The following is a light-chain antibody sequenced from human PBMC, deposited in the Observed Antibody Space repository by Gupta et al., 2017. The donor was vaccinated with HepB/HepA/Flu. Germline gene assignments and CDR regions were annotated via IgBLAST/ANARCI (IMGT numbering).Light chain of an antibody. V-gene: IGLV2-14*01. J-gene: IGLJ2*01. CDR2: DVT. CDR1: SSDVGGYNY. Sequence: SALPQPASASGPPRPSSTISCTGTSSDVGGYNYVSWYQQYPGKAPKLMIYDVTNRPSGVSNRFSGSKSGNTASLTSSGLQAEDEADYYCSSDTSSSTLVVFGGGTKLTVL. CDR3: SSDTSSSTLVV.